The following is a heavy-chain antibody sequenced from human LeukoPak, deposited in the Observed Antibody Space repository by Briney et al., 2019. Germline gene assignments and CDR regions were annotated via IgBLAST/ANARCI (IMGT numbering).Heavy chain of an antibody. Sequence: GESLMISCKGSGYSFMDYWIGWVRPMPGEGPDWMGFIFSHDSNTQYSPSFQGQVTISVDKSISNAYVQWSSLKPSDTAMYYWARYGIKGCSTTNCYTSYFCYGMDGWGQGTTVTVSS. CDR1: GYSFMDYW. CDR3: ARYGIKGCSTTNCYTSYFCYGMDG. V-gene: IGHV5-51*01. J-gene: IGHJ6*02. D-gene: IGHD2-2*02. CDR2: IFSHDSNT.